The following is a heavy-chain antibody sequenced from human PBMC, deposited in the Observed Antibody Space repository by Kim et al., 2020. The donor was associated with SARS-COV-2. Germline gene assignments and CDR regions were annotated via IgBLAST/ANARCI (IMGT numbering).Heavy chain of an antibody. CDR2: IRRKPNNYAT. D-gene: IGHD4-17*01. Sequence: GGSLRLSCAASGLTFSASAMHWVRQASGKGLEWVGRIRRKPNNYATSYAASVTGRFTISSDDSTNTVYLQMDSLKTDDTAVYFCSRHSGKHGDRGFDNWG. CDR3: SRHSGKHGDRGFDN. V-gene: IGHV3-73*01. CDR1: GLTFSASA. J-gene: IGHJ4*01.